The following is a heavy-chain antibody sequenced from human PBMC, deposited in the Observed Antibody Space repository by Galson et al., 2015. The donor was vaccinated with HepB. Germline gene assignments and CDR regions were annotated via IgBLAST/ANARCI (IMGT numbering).Heavy chain of an antibody. D-gene: IGHD3-10*01. Sequence: VIYSGGSTYYADSVKGRFTISRDNSKYTLYLQMNSLRAEDTAVYYCARDRRRILWFGEFPGAFDIWGQGTMVTVSS. CDR3: ARDRRRILWFGEFPGAFDI. CDR2: IYSGGST. V-gene: IGHV3-53*05. J-gene: IGHJ3*02.